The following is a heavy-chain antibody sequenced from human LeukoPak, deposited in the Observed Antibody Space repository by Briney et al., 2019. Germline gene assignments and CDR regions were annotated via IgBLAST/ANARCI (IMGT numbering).Heavy chain of an antibody. D-gene: IGHD1-14*01. Sequence: GGSLRLSCAASGFTVNSNYMMWVRQAPGKGLEWVSVLYSDGNTKYADSVQGRFTISRDNSKNTLYLEMNSLSPDDTAVYYCARGVEPLAANTLAYWGQGTLVTVSS. CDR2: LYSDGNT. CDR1: GFTVNSNY. CDR3: ARGVEPLAANTLAY. V-gene: IGHV3-53*01. J-gene: IGHJ4*02.